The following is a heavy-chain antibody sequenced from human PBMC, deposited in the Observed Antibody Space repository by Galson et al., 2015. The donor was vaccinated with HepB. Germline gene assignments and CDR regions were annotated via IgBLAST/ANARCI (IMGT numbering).Heavy chain of an antibody. CDR2: IDPSDSYT. CDR1: GYSFTSYW. Sequence: QSGAEVKRPGESLRISCKGSGYSFTSYWISWVRQMPGKGLEWMGRIDPSDSYTNYSPSFQGHVTISADKTISSAYLQWSSLTASDTAMYYCARRASGDYDQYDYWGQGTLVTVSS. D-gene: IGHD4-17*01. J-gene: IGHJ4*02. V-gene: IGHV5-10-1*01. CDR3: ARRASGDYDQYDY.